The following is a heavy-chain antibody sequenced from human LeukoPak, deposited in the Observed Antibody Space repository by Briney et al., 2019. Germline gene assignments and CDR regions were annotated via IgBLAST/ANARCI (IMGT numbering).Heavy chain of an antibody. CDR1: GFTFSSYA. J-gene: IGHJ4*02. Sequence: GRSLRLSCAASGFTFSSYAMHWVRQAPGKGLEWVAVISYDGSNKYYADSVKGRFTISRDNSKNTLYLQMNSLRAEDTAVYYCARGLSPAGAPADYFDYWGQGTLVTVSS. D-gene: IGHD2/OR15-2a*01. CDR2: ISYDGSNK. CDR3: ARGLSPAGAPADYFDY. V-gene: IGHV3-30-3*01.